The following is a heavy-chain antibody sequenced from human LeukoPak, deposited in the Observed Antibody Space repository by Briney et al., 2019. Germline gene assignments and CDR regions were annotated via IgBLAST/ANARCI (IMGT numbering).Heavy chain of an antibody. Sequence: SETLSLTCTVSGDSISGFYWSWIRQPPGKGLEWIGHIYYSGSTNYNPSLKSRVTISVDTSKNHFSLELSSMTAADTAVYYCARIGHLPPDYGDYWFDPWGQGTLVTVSS. J-gene: IGHJ5*02. CDR1: GDSISGFY. CDR3: ARIGHLPPDYGDYWFDP. V-gene: IGHV4-59*01. D-gene: IGHD4-17*01. CDR2: IYYSGST.